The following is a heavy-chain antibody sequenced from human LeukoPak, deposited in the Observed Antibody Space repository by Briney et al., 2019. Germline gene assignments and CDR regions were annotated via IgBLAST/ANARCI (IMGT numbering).Heavy chain of an antibody. CDR2: IGGGAITT. CDR3: ASGGQQAATSRGRFDY. V-gene: IGHV3-23*01. CDR1: GFTFGSYA. J-gene: IGHJ4*02. Sequence: GGSLRLSCAASGFTFGSYAMSWVRQAPGKGLEWVSDIGGGAITTYYADSVKGRFTISRDNSKNTLYLQMNSLRAEDTAVYYCASGGQQAATSRGRFDYWGQGTLVAVSP. D-gene: IGHD2-15*01.